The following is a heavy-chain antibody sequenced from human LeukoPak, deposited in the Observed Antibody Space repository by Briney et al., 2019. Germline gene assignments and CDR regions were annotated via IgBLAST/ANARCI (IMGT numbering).Heavy chain of an antibody. J-gene: IGHJ2*01. V-gene: IGHV3-21*01. CDR3: ARDNSGSYGYWYFDL. CDR2: ISSSSSYI. D-gene: IGHD1-26*01. CDR1: GFTFSSYS. Sequence: GGSLRLSRAASGFTFSSYSMNWVRQAPGKGLEWVSSISSSSSYIYYADPVKGRFTISRDNAKNSLYLQMNSLRAEDTAVYYCARDNSGSYGYWYFDLWGRGTLVTVSS.